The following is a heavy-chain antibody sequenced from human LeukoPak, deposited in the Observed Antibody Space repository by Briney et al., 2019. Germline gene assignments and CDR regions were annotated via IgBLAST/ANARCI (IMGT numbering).Heavy chain of an antibody. Sequence: SETLSLTCAVYGGSFSGYYWSWIRQPPGKGLEWIGEINHSGSTNYNPSLKSRVTISVDTSKNQFSLKLSSVTAADTAVYYCARLGFGVVVPAASVDAFDIWGQGTMVTVSP. D-gene: IGHD2-2*01. J-gene: IGHJ3*02. CDR1: GGSFSGYY. CDR2: INHSGST. CDR3: ARLGFGVVVPAASVDAFDI. V-gene: IGHV4-34*01.